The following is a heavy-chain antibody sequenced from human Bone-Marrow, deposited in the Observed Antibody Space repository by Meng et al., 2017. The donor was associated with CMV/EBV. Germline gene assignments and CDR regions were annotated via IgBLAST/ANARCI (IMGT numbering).Heavy chain of an antibody. CDR2: IIPILGIA. Sequence: SVKVPCKASGGTFSSYTISWVRQAPGQGLEWMGRIIPILGIANYAQKFQGRVTITADKSTSTAYMELSSLRSEDTAVYYCARDCSGGSCNSPHWGQGTLVTVSS. D-gene: IGHD2-15*01. CDR3: ARDCSGGSCNSPH. V-gene: IGHV1-69*04. CDR1: GGTFSSYT. J-gene: IGHJ4*02.